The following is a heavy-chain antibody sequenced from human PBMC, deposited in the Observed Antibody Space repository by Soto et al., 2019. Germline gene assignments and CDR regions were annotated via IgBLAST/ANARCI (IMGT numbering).Heavy chain of an antibody. V-gene: IGHV3-33*01. CDR3: ARDQNYDFWWCHAFDI. D-gene: IGHD3-3*01. CDR2: IWYDGSNK. J-gene: IGHJ3*02. CDR1: GFTFSSYG. Sequence: GGSLRLSCAASGFTFSSYGMHWVRQAPGKGLEWVAVIWYDGSNKYYADSVKGRFTISRDNSKNTLYLQMNSLRAEDTAVYYCARDQNYDFWWCHAFDIWGQGTMVTV.